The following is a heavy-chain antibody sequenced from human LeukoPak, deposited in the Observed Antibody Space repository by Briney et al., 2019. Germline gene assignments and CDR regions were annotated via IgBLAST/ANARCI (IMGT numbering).Heavy chain of an antibody. CDR3: AKEAVRGNYSWFDP. Sequence: RGSLRLSCAASGFTFSSYAMSWARQAPGKGLELVSAISGSGGSTYYADSVKGRFTISRDNSKNTLYLQMNSLRAEDTAVYYCAKEAVRGNYSWFDPWGQGTLVTVSS. CDR1: GFTFSSYA. CDR2: ISGSGGST. J-gene: IGHJ5*02. V-gene: IGHV3-23*01. D-gene: IGHD3-10*01.